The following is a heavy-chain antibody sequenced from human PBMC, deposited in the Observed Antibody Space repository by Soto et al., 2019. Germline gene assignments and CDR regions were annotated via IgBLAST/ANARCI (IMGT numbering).Heavy chain of an antibody. J-gene: IGHJ5*02. CDR3: AIVRVAAPPLAP. D-gene: IGHD3-10*02. CDR2: ISYDGSDI. CDR1: GFIFSNYG. V-gene: IGHV3-30*05. Sequence: QVQLVESGGGVVQPGRSLRLSCVGSGFIFSNYGMHWVRQAPGKGLEWVAFISYDGSDILYADSVKGRFTISRDNSKSPLFLTMKGPTAKERAIYFGAIVRVAAPPLAPWGQGTLFPSPQ.